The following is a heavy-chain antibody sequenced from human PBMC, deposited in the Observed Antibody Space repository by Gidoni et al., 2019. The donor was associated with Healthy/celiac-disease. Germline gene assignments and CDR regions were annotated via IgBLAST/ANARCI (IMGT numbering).Heavy chain of an antibody. CDR1: GYTFTGYY. CDR3: ARRSGSGWFVY. D-gene: IGHD3-10*01. CDR2: INPNSGGT. Sequence: QVQLVQSGAEVKKLGASVKVSCKSSGYTFTGYYMHWVRQAPGQGLEWMGWINPNSGGTNYAQKFQGRVTMTRDTYISIAYMELSRLRSEDTAVYYCARRSGSGWFVYWGQGTLVTVSS. V-gene: IGHV1-2*02. J-gene: IGHJ4*02.